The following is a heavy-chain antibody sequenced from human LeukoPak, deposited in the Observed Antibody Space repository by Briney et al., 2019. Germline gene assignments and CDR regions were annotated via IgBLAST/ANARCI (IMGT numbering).Heavy chain of an antibody. J-gene: IGHJ4*02. D-gene: IGHD6-13*01. CDR1: GYTFTGYY. CDR2: INPNSGGT. Sequence: GASVKVSCKASGYTFTGYYMHWVRQAPGQGLEWMGWINPNSGGTNYAQKFQGRVTMTRDTSISTAYMELSRLRSDDTAVYYCARVKGAAAEKYYFDYWGQGTLVTVSS. CDR3: ARVKGAAAEKYYFDY. V-gene: IGHV1-2*02.